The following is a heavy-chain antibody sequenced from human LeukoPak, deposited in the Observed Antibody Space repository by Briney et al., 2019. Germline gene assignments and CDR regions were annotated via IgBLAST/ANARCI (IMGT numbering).Heavy chain of an antibody. Sequence: GGSLRLSCAASGFTFSRYWMHWVRQAPGKGLMWVSRISPDGSTTLYADSVKGRFTISRDNAKNSLYLQMNSLRAEDTAVYYCARDRRAARLRWFDPWGQGTLVTVSS. J-gene: IGHJ5*02. CDR3: ARDRRAARLRWFDP. CDR1: GFTFSRYW. V-gene: IGHV3-74*03. CDR2: ISPDGSTT. D-gene: IGHD6-6*01.